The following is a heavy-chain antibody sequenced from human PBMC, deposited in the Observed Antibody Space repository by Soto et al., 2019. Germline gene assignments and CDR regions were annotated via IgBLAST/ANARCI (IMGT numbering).Heavy chain of an antibody. CDR1: GYTFTSYD. CDR2: MNPNRGNT. Sequence: ASVKFSFDAAGYTFTSYDSNWVRQATGQWLEWMGWMNPNRGNTGYAQKFQCRVPMTRHTSISPAYMELSSLRSEDTAVYHCARGGITFHLRRPKPYYSGMDVRGQGTTVTVSS. V-gene: IGHV1-8*01. CDR3: ARGGITFHLRRPKPYYSGMDV. J-gene: IGHJ6*02. D-gene: IGHD3-16*01.